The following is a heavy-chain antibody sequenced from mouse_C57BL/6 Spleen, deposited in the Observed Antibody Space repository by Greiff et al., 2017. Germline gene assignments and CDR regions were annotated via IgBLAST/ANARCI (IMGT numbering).Heavy chain of an antibody. J-gene: IGHJ4*01. CDR2: IWRGGSP. CDR3: AKKGEYAMDY. V-gene: IGHV2-5*01. CDR1: GISSTSFG. Sequence: VQLQQSGPGLVQPSQRLSITRTVLGISSTSFGVHCVCLSLGTGLSWPGVIWRGGSPDYNAAFMSRLGITKDNSKSQVFFKMNSLQADDTAIYYCAKKGEYAMDYWGQGTSVTVSS.